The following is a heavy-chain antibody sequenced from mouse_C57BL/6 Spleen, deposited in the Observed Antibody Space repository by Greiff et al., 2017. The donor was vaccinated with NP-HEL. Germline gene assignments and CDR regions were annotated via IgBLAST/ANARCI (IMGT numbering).Heavy chain of an antibody. CDR2: ISDGGSYT. CDR3: ARALYGSSSDAMDY. D-gene: IGHD1-1*01. CDR1: GFTFSSYA. V-gene: IGHV5-4*01. J-gene: IGHJ4*01. Sequence: EVQVVESGGGLVKPGGSLKLSCAASGFTFSSYAMSWVRQTPEKRLEWVATISDGGSYTYYPDNVKGRFTISRDNAKNNLYLQMSHLKSEDTAMYYCARALYGSSSDAMDYWGQGTSVTVSS.